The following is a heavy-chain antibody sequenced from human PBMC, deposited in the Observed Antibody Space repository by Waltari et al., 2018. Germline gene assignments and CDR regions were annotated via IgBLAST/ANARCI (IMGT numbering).Heavy chain of an antibody. V-gene: IGHV1-2*06. CDR1: GYPFTDYY. Sequence: QVQLVQSGAEVKKPGASVKVSCKASGYPFTDYYFHWVRQAPGQGPEWMGRINPNSGDTNYAQKFQGRVTMTRDTSISTGYMELSRLTSDDTAVYYCGRGFPINMFQGVIIEDYWGQGTLVTVSS. D-gene: IGHD3-10*01. J-gene: IGHJ4*02. CDR3: GRGFPINMFQGVIIEDY. CDR2: INPNSGDT.